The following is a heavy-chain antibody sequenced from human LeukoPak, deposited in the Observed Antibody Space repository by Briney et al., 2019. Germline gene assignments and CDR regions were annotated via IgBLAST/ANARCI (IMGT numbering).Heavy chain of an antibody. Sequence: SETLSLTCTVSGGSISSYYWSWIRQPPGKGLEWIGYIYYSGSTNYNPSLKSRVTISVDTSKNQFSLMLSSVTAADTAVYYCARDRSSSGWYYFDYWGQGTLVTVSS. CDR2: IYYSGST. J-gene: IGHJ4*02. CDR1: GGSISSYY. CDR3: ARDRSSSGWYYFDY. D-gene: IGHD6-19*01. V-gene: IGHV4-59*01.